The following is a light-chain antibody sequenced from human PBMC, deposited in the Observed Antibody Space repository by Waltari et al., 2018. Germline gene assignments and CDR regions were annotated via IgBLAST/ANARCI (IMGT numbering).Light chain of an antibody. V-gene: IGLV2-14*03. J-gene: IGLJ3*02. CDR1: SRDVGVHNY. CDR3: SSYTTSNTWV. Sequence: QSARTQPASVSGSPGQSITISCTGTSRDVGVHNYVPWYQQHPGKAPNLMIYAVNKRPSGVSDRFSGSRSGNTASLTISGLQAEDEADYYCSSYTTSNTWVFGGGTKLTVL. CDR2: AVN.